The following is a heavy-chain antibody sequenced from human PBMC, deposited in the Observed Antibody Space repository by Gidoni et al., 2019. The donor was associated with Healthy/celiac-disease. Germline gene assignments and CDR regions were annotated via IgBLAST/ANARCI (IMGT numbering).Heavy chain of an antibody. J-gene: IGHJ5*02. D-gene: IGHD4-17*01. V-gene: IGHV3-23*01. CDR2: IMGSGGST. CDR1: GFTFSRYA. Sequence: EVQLLEAGGGLVQPGGSLRLSCAASGFTFSRYAMSWVRPATGKGLKWVSAIMGSGGSTYSAASVKGRFTISRDNSKNTLYLQMTSLRAEDTAVYYCAKDYGDYAWGFDWFDPWGQGTLVTVSS. CDR3: AKDYGDYAWGFDWFDP.